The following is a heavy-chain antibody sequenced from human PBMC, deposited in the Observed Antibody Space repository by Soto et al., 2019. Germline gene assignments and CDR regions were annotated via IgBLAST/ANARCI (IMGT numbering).Heavy chain of an antibody. Sequence: QVQLVESGGGVVQPGRSLRLSCAASGFTFSSYATHWVRQAPGKGLEWVAVISYDGSNKYYADSVKGRFTISRDNSKNTLYLQMNSLRAEDTAVYYCARGSSSWYRDAFDIWGQGTMVTVSS. D-gene: IGHD6-13*01. CDR1: GFTFSSYA. CDR3: ARGSSSWYRDAFDI. CDR2: ISYDGSNK. V-gene: IGHV3-30-3*01. J-gene: IGHJ3*02.